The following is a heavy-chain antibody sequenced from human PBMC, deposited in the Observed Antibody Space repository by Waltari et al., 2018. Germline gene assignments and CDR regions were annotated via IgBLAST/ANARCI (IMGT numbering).Heavy chain of an antibody. CDR3: ARESLTDSDYYYYYMDV. CDR1: GGSISSGRYY. Sequence: QVQLQESGPGLVKPSQTLSLTCTVSGGSISSGRYYWSWIRQPAGKGLEWIGRIYTSGSTNYNPSLKSRVTISVDTSKNQFSLKLSSVTAADTAVYYCARESLTDSDYYYYYMDVWGKGTTVTVSS. CDR2: IYTSGST. D-gene: IGHD3-3*01. J-gene: IGHJ6*03. V-gene: IGHV4-61*02.